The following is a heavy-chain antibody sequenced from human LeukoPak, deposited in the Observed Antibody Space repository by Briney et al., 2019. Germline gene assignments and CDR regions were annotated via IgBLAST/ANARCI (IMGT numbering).Heavy chain of an antibody. CDR2: IHPGDSET. CDR1: GYSFTNHW. V-gene: IGHV5-51*01. Sequence: GESLKISCKGSGYSFTNHWIGWVRQMAGKGLEWMGIIHPGDSETRYSPSFQGQVIISVDKSISTAYLQWSSLKASDTAMYYCARLPTRCCDAFDIWGQGTMVTDSS. J-gene: IGHJ3*02. D-gene: IGHD2-2*01. CDR3: ARLPTRCCDAFDI.